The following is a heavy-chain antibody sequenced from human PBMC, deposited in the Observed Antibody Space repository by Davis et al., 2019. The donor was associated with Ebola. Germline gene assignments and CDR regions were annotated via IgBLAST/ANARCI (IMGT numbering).Heavy chain of an antibody. D-gene: IGHD6-6*01. CDR2: FDPEDGET. J-gene: IGHJ5*02. V-gene: IGHV1-24*01. CDR1: GYTLTELS. Sequence: ASVKVSCKVSGYTLTELSMHWVRQAPGKGLEWMGGFDPEDGETIYAQKFQGRVTMTEDTSTDTAYMELSSLRSEDTAVYYCAKDGYSSSLPDWFDPWGQGTLVTVSS. CDR3: AKDGYSSSLPDWFDP.